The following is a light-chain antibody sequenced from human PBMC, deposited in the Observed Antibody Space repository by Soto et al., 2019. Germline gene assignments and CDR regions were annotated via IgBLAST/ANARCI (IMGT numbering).Light chain of an antibody. J-gene: IGKJ1*01. CDR2: DAS. CDR3: QQYNSYSGT. Sequence: IQLTQSPSSLSASVGDRVTITCRASQGISSALAWYQQKPGKAPKLLIYDASNLESGVPSRFSGSGSETDFTLTINSLQPDDFATYYCQQYNSYSGTFGQGTKVDNK. CDR1: QGISSA. V-gene: IGKV1-13*02.